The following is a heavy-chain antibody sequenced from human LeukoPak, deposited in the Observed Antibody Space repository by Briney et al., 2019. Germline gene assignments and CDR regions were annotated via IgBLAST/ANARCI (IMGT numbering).Heavy chain of an antibody. CDR2: ISAYNGNT. CDR1: GYTFTSYG. D-gene: IGHD3-3*01. CDR3: ARTQLRFLEWLNFDY. Sequence: ASVKVSCKASGYTFTSYGISWVRQAPGQGLEWMGWISAYNGNTNYAQKLQGRVTMTTDTSTSTAYMELRSLRSDDTAVYYCARTQLRFLEWLNFDYWGLGTLVTVSS. V-gene: IGHV1-18*01. J-gene: IGHJ4*02.